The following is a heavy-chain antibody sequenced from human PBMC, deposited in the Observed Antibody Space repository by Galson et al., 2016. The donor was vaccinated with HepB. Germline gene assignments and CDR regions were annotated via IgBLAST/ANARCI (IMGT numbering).Heavy chain of an antibody. CDR3: AALDHGRDV. CDR2: IKQDGSEK. V-gene: IGHV3-7*01. J-gene: IGHJ6*02. D-gene: IGHD3/OR15-3a*01. CDR1: GFSFSTYW. Sequence: SLRLSCAASGFSFSTYWMTWVRQAPGKGLEWVANIKQDGSEKSYVDSVKGRFTISRDNAQNSLSLQMNSLRDEDTAVYYCAALDHGRDVWGQGTTVTVSS.